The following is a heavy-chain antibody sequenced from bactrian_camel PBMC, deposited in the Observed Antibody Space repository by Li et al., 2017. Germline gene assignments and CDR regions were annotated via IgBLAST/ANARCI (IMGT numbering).Heavy chain of an antibody. CDR3: ATDTSEGCDELTVVAGEVES. J-gene: IGHJ4*01. Sequence: HVQLVESGGGSVQAGGSLRLSCIGYEYTSGDFCMGWFRQAPGKERQGVAGLDTEDGATSYAPSVKGRFTIFQDKDKNTLYLQMTDLKTEDTAMYYCATDTSEGCDELTVVAGEVESWGQGTQVTVS. CDR2: LDTEDGAT. CDR1: EYTSGDFC. V-gene: IGHV3S1*01. D-gene: IGHD6*01.